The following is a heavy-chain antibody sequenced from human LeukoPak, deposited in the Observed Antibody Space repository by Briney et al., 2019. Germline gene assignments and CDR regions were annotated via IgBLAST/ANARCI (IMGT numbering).Heavy chain of an antibody. J-gene: IGHJ4*02. CDR2: ISSSGSTI. CDR1: GFTFSSYE. CDR3: ARDSVYYGSGSYFSEKSFFDY. V-gene: IGHV3-48*03. D-gene: IGHD3-10*01. Sequence: PGGSLRLSCAASGFTFSSYEMNWVRQAPGKGLEWVSYISSSGSTIYYADSVKGRFTISRDNAKNSLYLQMNSLRAEDTAVYYCARDSVYYGSGSYFSEKSFFDYWGQGTLVTVSS.